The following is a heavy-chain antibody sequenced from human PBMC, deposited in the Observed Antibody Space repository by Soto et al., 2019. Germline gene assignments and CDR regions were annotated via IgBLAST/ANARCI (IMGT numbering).Heavy chain of an antibody. Sequence: PGGSLRLSCAASGFRFSGYAMNWVRQPPGKGLEWVSTIRGDGRYTYYSASVKGRSTVSREDSKKTLYLQMTSLRAEDTAIYFCTEDHSTGYAYYWGKGTRVSVSS. CDR3: TEDHSTGYAYY. J-gene: IGHJ4*02. CDR1: GFRFSGYA. CDR2: IRGDGRYT. D-gene: IGHD3-9*01. V-gene: IGHV3-23*01.